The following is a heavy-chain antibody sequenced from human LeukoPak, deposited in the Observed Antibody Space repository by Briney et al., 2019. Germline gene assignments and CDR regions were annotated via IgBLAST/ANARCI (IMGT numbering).Heavy chain of an antibody. CDR1: GYTLTELS. Sequence: ASVKVSCKVSGYTLTELSMHWVRQAPGKGLEWMGGFDPEDGETIYAQKFQGRVTMTEDTSTDTAYMELSSLRSEDTAVYCCATFGITGTTDAFDIWGQGTMVTVSS. D-gene: IGHD1-7*01. V-gene: IGHV1-24*01. CDR3: ATFGITGTTDAFDI. J-gene: IGHJ3*02. CDR2: FDPEDGET.